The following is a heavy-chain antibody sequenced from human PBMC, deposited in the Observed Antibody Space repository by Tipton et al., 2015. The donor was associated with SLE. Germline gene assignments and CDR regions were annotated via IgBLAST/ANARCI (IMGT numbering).Heavy chain of an antibody. D-gene: IGHD3-22*01. CDR2: IYYSGST. V-gene: IGHV4-30-4*01. CDR1: GGSIRSGDYY. J-gene: IGHJ3*02. CDR3: ARFPGVSRDRVGDAFDI. Sequence: TLSLTCTVSGGSIRSGDYYWSWIRQPPGKGLEWIGYIYYSGSTYYNPSLKSRVTISVDTSKKQFSLKLSSVTAADTAVYYCARFPGVSRDRVGDAFDIWGQGTMVTVSS.